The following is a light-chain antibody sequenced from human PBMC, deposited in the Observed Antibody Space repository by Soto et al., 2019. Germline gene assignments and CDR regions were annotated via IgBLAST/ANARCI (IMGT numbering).Light chain of an antibody. V-gene: IGKV3-11*01. CDR3: QQRRSWPPTIT. J-gene: IGKJ5*01. Sequence: EIVLTQSPANLSLSQGARAALSCRASQSVSTYLAGYQQRPGQAPRLLIYDASYRATDIPPRLSGSGSGTYFTLTISSLEPEDFAVYYCQQRRSWPPTITVGQGTRLEIK. CDR2: DAS. CDR1: QSVSTY.